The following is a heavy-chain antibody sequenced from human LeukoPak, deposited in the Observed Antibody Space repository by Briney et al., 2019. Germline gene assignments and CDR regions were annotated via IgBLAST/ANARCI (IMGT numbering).Heavy chain of an antibody. Sequence: GGSLRLSCTASGFTFSSFGMHWVRQAPGKGLEWVSYISSGTNTIYYADSVKGRFTISRDNAKNSLYLQMNSLRSEDTAVYYCARMSSVRGALEGYWGQGTLVTVSS. D-gene: IGHD3-10*01. CDR3: ARMSSVRGALEGY. CDR2: ISSGTNTI. CDR1: GFTFSSFG. V-gene: IGHV3-48*01. J-gene: IGHJ4*02.